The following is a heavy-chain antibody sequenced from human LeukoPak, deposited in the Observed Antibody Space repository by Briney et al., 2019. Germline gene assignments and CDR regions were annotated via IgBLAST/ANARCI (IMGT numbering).Heavy chain of an antibody. V-gene: IGHV1-2*06. CDR1: GYTFTCYY. CDR3: ARADIVATKDY. Sequence: ASVKVSCKASGYTFTCYYMHWVRQAPGQGLEWMGRINPNSGGTNYAQKFQGRVTLTRDTSISTAYMELSKLRSDDTAVYYCARADIVATKDYWGQGTLVTVSS. D-gene: IGHD2-21*01. CDR2: INPNSGGT. J-gene: IGHJ4*02.